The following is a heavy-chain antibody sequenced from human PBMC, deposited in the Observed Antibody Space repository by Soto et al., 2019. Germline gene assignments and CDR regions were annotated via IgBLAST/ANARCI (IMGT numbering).Heavy chain of an antibody. CDR2: IIPILGIA. D-gene: IGHD3-3*01. J-gene: IGHJ3*02. CDR3: ARSGVGAFDI. V-gene: IGHV1-69*02. Sequence: QVQLVQSGAEVKKPGSSVKVSCKASGGTFSSYTISWVRQAPGQGLEWMGRIIPILGIANYAQRFQGRVTITADESTSTAYMELSSLRSEDTAVYYCARSGVGAFDIWGQGTMVTVSS. CDR1: GGTFSSYT.